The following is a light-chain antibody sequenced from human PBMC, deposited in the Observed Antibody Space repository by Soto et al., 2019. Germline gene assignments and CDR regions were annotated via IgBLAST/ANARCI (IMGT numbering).Light chain of an antibody. CDR2: DAS. V-gene: IGKV3D-20*01. CDR3: QQYGSSPIT. CDR1: QSVSSSY. Sequence: EIVLTQSPGTLSLSPGERATLSCRASQSVSSSYLAWYQQKPGLAPRLLIYDASSRATGIPDRFSGSGSGTDFTLTISRLEPEDFAAYYCQQYGSSPITFGQGTRLEIK. J-gene: IGKJ5*01.